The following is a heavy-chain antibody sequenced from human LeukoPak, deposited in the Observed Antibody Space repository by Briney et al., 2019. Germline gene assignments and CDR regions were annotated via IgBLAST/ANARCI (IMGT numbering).Heavy chain of an antibody. D-gene: IGHD5-18*01. V-gene: IGHV3-66*01. CDR1: GXTVINYY. CDR2: IDTGVNT. CDR3: ARDRGLNSYGLDY. J-gene: IGHJ4*02. Sequence: GGSLRLSCAASGXTVINYYMSWVRQAPGKGLDWVSIIDTGVNTYYADSVKGRFTISRDNVKNSLYLQMNSLRAEDTAVYYCARDRGLNSYGLDYWGQGTLVTVSS.